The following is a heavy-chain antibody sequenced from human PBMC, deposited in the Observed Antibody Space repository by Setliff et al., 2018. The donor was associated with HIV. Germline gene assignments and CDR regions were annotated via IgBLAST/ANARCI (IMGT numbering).Heavy chain of an antibody. CDR3: ARDRGPNNSFWRGTKKTHAFDL. V-gene: IGHV1-69*05. CDR2: IIPISGTA. J-gene: IGHJ3*01. Sequence: GASVKVSCKASGGTFSNYGMSWVRQAPGQGLEWMGGIIPISGTANYAQKFQGRVTITTDESTSTAYMELSGLRSEDTAVYYCARDRGPNNSFWRGTKKTHAFDLWGQGTMVTVSS. CDR1: GGTFSNYG. D-gene: IGHD3-3*01.